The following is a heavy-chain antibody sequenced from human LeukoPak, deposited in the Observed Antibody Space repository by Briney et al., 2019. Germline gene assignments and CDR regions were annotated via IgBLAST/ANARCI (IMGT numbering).Heavy chain of an antibody. CDR1: GFTFSSYA. D-gene: IGHD3-22*01. V-gene: IGHV3-53*01. CDR2: IYSGGST. J-gene: IGHJ4*02. Sequence: PGGSLRLSCAASGFTFSSYAMSWVRQAPGKGLEWVSVIYSGGSTYYADSVKGRFTISRDNSKNTLYLQMNSLRAEDTAVYYCARAGDSSGYYPGAILDYWGQGTLVTVSS. CDR3: ARAGDSSGYYPGAILDY.